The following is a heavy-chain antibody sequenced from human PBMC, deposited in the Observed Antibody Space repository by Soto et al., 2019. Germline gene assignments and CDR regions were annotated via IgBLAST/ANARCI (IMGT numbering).Heavy chain of an antibody. D-gene: IGHD3-10*01. CDR1: GYVFSNYF. J-gene: IGHJ3*01. V-gene: IGHV1-2*02. CDR2: INPQSGGS. Sequence: ASVKVSCKASGYVFSNYFMHWVRQAPGQGLEWMGYINPQSGGSKYEDNFQDRVTMTRDTPKTTVYMELRGLTSDDTAVYYCARDRVRTPEGVDSFDLWSQGTLVTVSS. CDR3: ARDRVRTPEGVDSFDL.